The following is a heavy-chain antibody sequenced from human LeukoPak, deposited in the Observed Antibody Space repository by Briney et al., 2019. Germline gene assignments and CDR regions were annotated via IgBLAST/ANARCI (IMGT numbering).Heavy chain of an antibody. CDR1: GFTFSSYG. Sequence: PGRSLRLSCAASGFTFSSYGMHWVRQAPGKGLEWVAGTSYDGINKYYADSVKGRFTISRDNSKNTLYLQMNSLRAEDTAVYYCANLNIGTATSRDYWGQGTLVTVSS. CDR2: TSYDGINK. V-gene: IGHV3-30*18. CDR3: ANLNIGTATSRDY. D-gene: IGHD5-18*01. J-gene: IGHJ4*02.